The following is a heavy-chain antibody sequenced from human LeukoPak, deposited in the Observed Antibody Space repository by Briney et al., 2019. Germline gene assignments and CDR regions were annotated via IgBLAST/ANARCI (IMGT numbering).Heavy chain of an antibody. Sequence: GASVKVSRKASGYTFSDYYIHWVRQAPGQGLEWMAWINPSNGDTNDAQKFQGRVTMTRDTSISTAYMELTRLISDDTAVYYCARVGSSGWYVHPTLDYWGQGTLVTVSS. CDR3: ARVGSSGWYVHPTLDY. CDR1: GYTFSDYY. CDR2: INPSNGDT. J-gene: IGHJ4*02. V-gene: IGHV1-2*02. D-gene: IGHD6-19*01.